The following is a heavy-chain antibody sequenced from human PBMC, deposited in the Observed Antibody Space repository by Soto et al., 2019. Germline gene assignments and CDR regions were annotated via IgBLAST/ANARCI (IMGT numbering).Heavy chain of an antibody. CDR2: ISSSSSYI. CDR1: GFPFGDYA. D-gene: IGHD4-17*01. V-gene: IGHV3-21*01. Sequence: GGSQRLSCTGSGFPFGDYAVNWFRQAPGKGLEWVSSISSSSSYIYYADSVKGRFTISRDNAKNSLYLQMNSLRAEDTAVYYCARGLNGDYRLMFHYYYGMDVWGQGTTVTVSS. CDR3: ARGLNGDYRLMFHYYYGMDV. J-gene: IGHJ6*02.